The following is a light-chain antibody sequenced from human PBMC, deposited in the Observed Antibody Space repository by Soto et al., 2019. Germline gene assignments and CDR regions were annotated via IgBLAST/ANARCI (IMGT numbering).Light chain of an antibody. V-gene: IGKV3-15*01. CDR2: GAS. Sequence: ISVAQSPATLSLSPGDRATLSCRASQSVSSNLAWYQQKPGQAPRLLIYGASTRATGIPARFSGRGSGTEFTLTISSLQSVDFAVYYCQQYDSWPQTFGQGTKVDIK. CDR3: QQYDSWPQT. J-gene: IGKJ1*01. CDR1: QSVSSN.